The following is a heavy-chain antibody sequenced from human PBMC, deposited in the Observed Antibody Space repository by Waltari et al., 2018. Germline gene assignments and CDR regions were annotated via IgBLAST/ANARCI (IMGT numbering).Heavy chain of an antibody. J-gene: IGHJ6*02. CDR2: ITSSGTSI. CDR3: ALDSWYSARDYYGMDV. CDR1: GFTFSSYS. V-gene: IGHV3-21*01. D-gene: IGHD6-13*01. Sequence: EVQLVESGGGLVKPGGSLRLSCAASGFTFSSYSMNWVRQAPGKGLEWVSSITSSGTSIYYADAVKGRFTIYRDNAKNSLYLQMNSLRAEDTAVYYCALDSWYSARDYYGMDVWGQGTTVTVSS.